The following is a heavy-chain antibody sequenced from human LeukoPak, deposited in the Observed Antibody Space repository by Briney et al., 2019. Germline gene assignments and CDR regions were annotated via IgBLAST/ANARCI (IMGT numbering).Heavy chain of an antibody. CDR2: MNPNSGNT. CDR3: ARYGRYSYGLGY. Sequence: GASVKVSCKASGYTFTGYDINWVRQATGQGLEWMGWMNPNSGNTGYAQKFQGRVTITRNTSISTAYMELSSLRSEDTAVYYCARYGRYSYGLGYSGQGTLVTVSS. V-gene: IGHV1-8*01. J-gene: IGHJ4*02. D-gene: IGHD5-18*01. CDR1: GYTFTGYD.